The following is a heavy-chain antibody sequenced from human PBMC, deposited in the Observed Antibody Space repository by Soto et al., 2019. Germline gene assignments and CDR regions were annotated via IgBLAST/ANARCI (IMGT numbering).Heavy chain of an antibody. CDR1: EGTFSSYT. CDR2: IIPILGIA. D-gene: IGHD3-3*01. J-gene: IGHJ4*02. CDR3: ARDPPPGKSGYAPSFTDY. Sequence: GASVKVSCKASEGTFSSYTISWVRQAPGQGLEWMGRIIPILGIANYAQKFQGRVTITADKSTSTAYMELSSLRSEDTAVYYCARDPPPGKSGYAPSFTDYWGQGTLVTVSS. V-gene: IGHV1-69*04.